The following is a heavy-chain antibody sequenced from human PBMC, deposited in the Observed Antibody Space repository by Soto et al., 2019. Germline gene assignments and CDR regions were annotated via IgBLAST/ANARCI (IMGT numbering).Heavy chain of an antibody. CDR1: GASISSGDYS. Sequence: SETLSLTCAVSGASISSGDYSWSWVRQPPGKGLEWIGHIHHGGTPYYKASLKSRVTISQDRSKNQFSLSLSSVTAADTAMYFCARVAYSGFEYFFVSWGQGILVTVSS. CDR2: IHHGGTP. CDR3: ARVAYSGFEYFFVS. D-gene: IGHD5-12*01. V-gene: IGHV4-30-2*01. J-gene: IGHJ4*02.